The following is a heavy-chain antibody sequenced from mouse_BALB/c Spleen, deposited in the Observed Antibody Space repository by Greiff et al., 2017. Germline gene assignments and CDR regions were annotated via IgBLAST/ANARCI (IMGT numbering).Heavy chain of an antibody. D-gene: IGHD2-4*01. CDR2: IDPANGNT. Sequence: EVKLMESGAELVKPGASVKLSCTASGFNIKDTYMHWVKQRPEQGLEWIGRIDPANGNTKYDPKFQGKATITADTSSNTAYLQLSSLTSEDTAVYYCARIRDYDWDYYAMDYWGQGTSVTVSS. J-gene: IGHJ4*01. CDR1: GFNIKDTY. CDR3: ARIRDYDWDYYAMDY. V-gene: IGHV14-3*02.